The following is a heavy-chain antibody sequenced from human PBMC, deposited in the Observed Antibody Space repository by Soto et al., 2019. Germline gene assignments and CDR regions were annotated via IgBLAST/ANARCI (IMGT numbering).Heavy chain of an antibody. D-gene: IGHD3-9*01. J-gene: IGHJ5*02. CDR2: ISSRISTI. V-gene: IGHV3-48*02. Sequence: GGSLRLSCAASGFTFSSYSMNWVRQAPGKGPEWVSHISSRISTIYYADSVKGRFTISRDNAKNSLYLQMNNLRDEDTAVYYCAREYDILTGYYEVGWFDPWGQGTLVTVSS. CDR3: AREYDILTGYYEVGWFDP. CDR1: GFTFSSYS.